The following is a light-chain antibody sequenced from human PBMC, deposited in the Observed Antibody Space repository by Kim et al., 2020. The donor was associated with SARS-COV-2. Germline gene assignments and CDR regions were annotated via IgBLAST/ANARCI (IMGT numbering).Light chain of an antibody. CDR1: QSVSST. Sequence: VSPGERAPLSCRASQSVSSTLAWYQQKPGQAPRLLSYGASTRAPGIPARFSGSGSGTEFTLTVSSLQSEDFAVYYCQQYNNWPYTFGQGTKLEI. CDR2: GAS. J-gene: IGKJ2*01. CDR3: QQYNNWPYT. V-gene: IGKV3-15*01.